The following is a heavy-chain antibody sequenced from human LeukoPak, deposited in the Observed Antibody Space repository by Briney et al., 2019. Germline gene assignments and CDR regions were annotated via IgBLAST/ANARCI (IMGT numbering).Heavy chain of an antibody. Sequence: PSETLSLTCAVYGGSFSGYYWSWIRQPPGKGLEWMGEINHSGSTNYNPSLKSRVTISVDPSKNQFSLKLSSVTAADTAVYYCASRSPGYYFDYWGQGTLVTVSS. CDR1: GGSFSGYY. V-gene: IGHV4-34*01. CDR3: ASRSPGYYFDY. D-gene: IGHD7-27*01. CDR2: INHSGST. J-gene: IGHJ4*02.